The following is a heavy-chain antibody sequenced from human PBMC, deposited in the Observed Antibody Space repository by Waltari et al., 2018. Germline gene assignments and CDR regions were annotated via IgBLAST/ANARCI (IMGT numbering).Heavy chain of an antibody. CDR2: ISWDGGST. CDR3: AKDIEAAAGTSGYMDV. Sequence: EVQLVESGGVVVQPGGSLRLSCAASGFTFDDYAMHWVRQAPGKGLEWVSLISWDGGSTYYADSVKGRFTISRDNSKNSLYLQMNSLRAEDTALYYCAKDIEAAAGTSGYMDVWGKGTTVTISS. CDR1: GFTFDDYA. V-gene: IGHV3-43D*03. J-gene: IGHJ6*03. D-gene: IGHD6-13*01.